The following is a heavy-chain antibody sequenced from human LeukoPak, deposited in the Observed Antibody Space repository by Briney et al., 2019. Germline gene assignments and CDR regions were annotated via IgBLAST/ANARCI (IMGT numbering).Heavy chain of an antibody. CDR1: GFTFSSYA. V-gene: IGHV3-23*01. J-gene: IGHJ4*02. Sequence: PGGSLRLSCAASGFTFSSYAMSWVRQAPGKGLEWVSGISSSGVSTYYADSVKGRFTISRDNSKNTLYLQMNSLRAEDTALYYCTKGDSSDWFSFFDYWGQGTLVTVSS. D-gene: IGHD3-22*01. CDR3: TKGDSSDWFSFFDY. CDR2: ISSSGVST.